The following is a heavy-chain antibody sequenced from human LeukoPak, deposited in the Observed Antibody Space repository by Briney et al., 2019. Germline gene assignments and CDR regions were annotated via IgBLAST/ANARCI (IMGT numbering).Heavy chain of an antibody. CDR2: INPSGGST. D-gene: IGHD3-22*01. Sequence: GASVKVSCKASGYTFTSYYMHWVRQAPGQGLEWMGIINPSGGSTSYAQKFQGRVTMTRNTSISTAYMELSSLRSEDTAVYYCARVAYYDSSGYLTHRHNWFDPWGQGTLVTVSS. J-gene: IGHJ5*02. V-gene: IGHV1-46*01. CDR3: ARVAYYDSSGYLTHRHNWFDP. CDR1: GYTFTSYY.